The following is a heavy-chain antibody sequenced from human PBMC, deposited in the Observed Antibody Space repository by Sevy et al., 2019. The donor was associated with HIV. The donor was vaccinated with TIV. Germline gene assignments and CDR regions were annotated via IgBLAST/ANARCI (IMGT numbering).Heavy chain of an antibody. J-gene: IGHJ6*02. D-gene: IGHD2-2*01. Sequence: GGSLRLSCAASGFTFSRYWMSWVRQAPGKGLEWVANIKKDGSEKYYVDSVKGRFTISRDNAKNSLYLQMNSLRAEDTALYYCARDCSSTNYLWGLDVWGQGTTVTVSS. CDR2: IKKDGSEK. CDR1: GFTFSRYW. V-gene: IGHV3-7*03. CDR3: ARDCSSTNYLWGLDV.